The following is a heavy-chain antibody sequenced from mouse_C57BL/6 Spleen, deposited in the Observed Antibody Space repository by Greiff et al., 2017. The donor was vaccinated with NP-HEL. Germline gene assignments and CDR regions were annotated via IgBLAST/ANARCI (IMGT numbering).Heavy chain of an antibody. V-gene: IGHV5-12*01. Sequence: EVKLMESGGGLVQPGGSLKLSCAASGFTFSDYYMYWVRQTPEKRLEWVAYISNGGGSTYYPDTVKGRFTISRDNAKNTLYLQMSRLKSEDTAMYYCARHGFGAMDYWGQGTSVTVSS. CDR3: ARHGFGAMDY. CDR1: GFTFSDYY. CDR2: ISNGGGST. J-gene: IGHJ4*01.